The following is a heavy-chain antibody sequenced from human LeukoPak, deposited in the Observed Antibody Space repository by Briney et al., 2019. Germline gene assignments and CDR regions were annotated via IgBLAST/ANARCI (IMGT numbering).Heavy chain of an antibody. CDR3: ARERIVVVPTYYYYGMDV. CDR1: GFTVSSNY. CDR2: IYSGGST. D-gene: IGHD2-2*01. Sequence: PGGSLRLSCVASGFTVSSNYMSWVRQAPGKGLEWVSVIYSGGSTYYADSVKGRFTISRDNSKNTLYLQMNSLRAEDTAVYYCARERIVVVPTYYYYGMDVWGQGTTVTVSS. J-gene: IGHJ6*02. V-gene: IGHV3-66*01.